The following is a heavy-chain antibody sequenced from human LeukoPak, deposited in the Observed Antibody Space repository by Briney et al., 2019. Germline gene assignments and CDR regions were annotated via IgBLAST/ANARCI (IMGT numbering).Heavy chain of an antibody. CDR1: GGTFSSYA. Sequence: GASVKVSCKASGGTFSSYAISWVRQAPGQGLEWMGGIIPIFGTANYAQRFQSRVTITADESTSTAYMELSSLRSEDTSVYSCARDDLPDIVATLWGQGTLVTVSS. J-gene: IGHJ4*02. V-gene: IGHV1-69*13. CDR3: ARDDLPDIVATL. D-gene: IGHD5-12*01. CDR2: IIPIFGTA.